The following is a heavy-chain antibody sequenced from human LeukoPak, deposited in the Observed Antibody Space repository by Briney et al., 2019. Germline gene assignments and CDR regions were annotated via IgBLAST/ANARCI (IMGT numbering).Heavy chain of an antibody. D-gene: IGHD2-21*02. CDR3: AKDPSYCGGDCYSPDAFDI. J-gene: IGHJ3*02. V-gene: IGHV3-23*01. Sequence: GGSLRLSCAASGFTFSSYAMSWVRQAPGKGLEWVSAISGSGGSTYYADSVKGRFTISRDNSKNTLYLQMNSLRAEDTAVYYCAKDPSYCGGDCYSPDAFDIWGQGTMVTVSS. CDR1: GFTFSSYA. CDR2: ISGSGGST.